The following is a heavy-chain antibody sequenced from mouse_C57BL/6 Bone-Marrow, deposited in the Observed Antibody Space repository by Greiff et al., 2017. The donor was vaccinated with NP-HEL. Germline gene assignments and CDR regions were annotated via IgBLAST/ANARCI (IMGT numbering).Heavy chain of an antibody. CDR1: GYTFTDYY. V-gene: IGHV1-19*01. CDR3: ARKNWDEGY. J-gene: IGHJ2*01. Sequence: VQLQQSGPVLVKPGASVKMSCKASGYTFTDYYMNWVQQSHGKSLEWIGVINPYNGGTSYNQKFKGKATLTVDKSSSTAYMELNSLTSEDSAVYYCARKNWDEGYWGQGTTLTVSS. CDR2: INPYNGGT. D-gene: IGHD4-1*01.